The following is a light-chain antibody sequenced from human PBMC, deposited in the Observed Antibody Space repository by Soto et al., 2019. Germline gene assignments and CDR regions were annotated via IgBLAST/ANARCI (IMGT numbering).Light chain of an antibody. Sequence: DIQMTQSPSSLSASVGDRVTITCRASQSISSYLNWYQQKPGKAPKLLIYAASFLQSGVPSRFTGSGSGTDFTLTISSLQPEDFATYYCQQGKTFGQGTKVEIK. CDR2: AAS. CDR3: QQGKT. CDR1: QSISSY. V-gene: IGKV1-39*01. J-gene: IGKJ1*01.